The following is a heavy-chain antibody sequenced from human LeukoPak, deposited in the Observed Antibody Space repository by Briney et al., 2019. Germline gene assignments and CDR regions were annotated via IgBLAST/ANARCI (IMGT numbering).Heavy chain of an antibody. D-gene: IGHD2-2*01. CDR1: GYTFTGYY. CDR3: AKYCSSTSCPLGAFDI. V-gene: IGHV1-2*06. Sequence: ASAKVSCKASGYTFTGYYMHWVRQAPGQGLEWMGRINPNSGGTNYAQKFQGRVTMTRDTSISTAYMELSRLRSDDTAVYYCAKYCSSTSCPLGAFDIWGQGTMVTVSS. CDR2: INPNSGGT. J-gene: IGHJ3*02.